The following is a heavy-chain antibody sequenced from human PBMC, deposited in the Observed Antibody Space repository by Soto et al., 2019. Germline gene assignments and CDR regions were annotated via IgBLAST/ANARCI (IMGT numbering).Heavy chain of an antibody. CDR2: IGTAGDP. CDR1: GFTFSSYD. Sequence: PGGSLRLSCAASGFTFSSYDMHWVRQATGKGLEWVSAIGTAGDPYYPGSVKGRFTISRENAKNSLYLQMNSLRAGDTAVYYCARGSPITVTGDYYYGMDVWGQGTTVTVSS. D-gene: IGHD4-17*01. CDR3: ARGSPITVTGDYYYGMDV. J-gene: IGHJ6*02. V-gene: IGHV3-13*05.